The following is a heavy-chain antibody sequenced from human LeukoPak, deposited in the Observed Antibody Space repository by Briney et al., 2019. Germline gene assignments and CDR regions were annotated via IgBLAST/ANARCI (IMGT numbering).Heavy chain of an antibody. V-gene: IGHV1-46*01. CDR1: GYTFSSYY. Sequence: ASVKGSCKASGYTFSSYYMHWVRQAPGQRLEGMVVINPSGGSTSYAEKFEGRVTMTRHMSPSTVYMELSSLRSEDTAVYHCARDPNLGYCSRTSCSVIDYWGQGTLVPVPS. J-gene: IGHJ4*02. CDR3: ARDPNLGYCSRTSCSVIDY. D-gene: IGHD2-2*01. CDR2: INPSGGST.